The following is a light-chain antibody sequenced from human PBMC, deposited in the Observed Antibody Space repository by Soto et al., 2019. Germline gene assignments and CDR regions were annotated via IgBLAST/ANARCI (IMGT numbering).Light chain of an antibody. CDR2: WAS. CDR3: QQYHSTPCT. J-gene: IGKJ2*02. Sequence: DIVMTQSPDSLAVSLGERATLDCKSSQSVLSSSNNRNYLAWYQQKPGQPPKLLISWASTRESGVPDRFSGSGSGTDFTLTISSLQAEDVAVYYCQQYHSTPCTFVQGTKLEI. CDR1: QSVLSSSNNRNY. V-gene: IGKV4-1*01.